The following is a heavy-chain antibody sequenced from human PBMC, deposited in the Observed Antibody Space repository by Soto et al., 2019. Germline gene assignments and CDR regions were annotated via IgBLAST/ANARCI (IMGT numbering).Heavy chain of an antibody. CDR1: GFTFSDYW. J-gene: IGHJ4*02. CDR3: GRDPAPSGWYDY. V-gene: IGHV3-74*01. D-gene: IGHD6-19*01. Sequence: EVPLVESGGGLVQPGGSLRLSCAASGFTFSDYWMHWVRQVPGKGLVWVSRINSDGSSTSHADSVKGRFTISRDNAKNTLYLQMNSLPAEDKAGYYCGRDPAPSGWYDYWGQGTLVTVSS. CDR2: INSDGSST.